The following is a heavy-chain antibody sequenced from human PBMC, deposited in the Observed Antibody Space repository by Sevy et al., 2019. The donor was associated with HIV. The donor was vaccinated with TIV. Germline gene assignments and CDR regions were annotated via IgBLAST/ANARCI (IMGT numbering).Heavy chain of an antibody. CDR1: GFTFRSYS. V-gene: IGHV3-21*06. J-gene: IGHJ4*02. CDR3: ARVAQRQVGYFDS. Sequence: GGSLRLSCGGSGFTFRSYSMNWVRQAPGKGLEWVSSISPSGYIYYADSVKGRFTISRDNAKNSLYLQMNSLRAEDTAVYYCARVAQRQVGYFDSWGQGTLVTVSS. CDR2: ISPSGYI. D-gene: IGHD2-15*01.